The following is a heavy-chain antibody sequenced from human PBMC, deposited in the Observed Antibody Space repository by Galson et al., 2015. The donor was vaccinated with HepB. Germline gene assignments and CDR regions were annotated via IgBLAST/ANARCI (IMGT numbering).Heavy chain of an antibody. CDR2: IYYSGST. J-gene: IGHJ5*02. CDR1: GGSISSGDYY. CDR3: AGGQIYYDSSGFDP. Sequence: LSLTCTVSGGSISSGDYYWSWIRQPPGKGLEWIGYIYYSGSTYYNPSLKSRVTISVDASKNQFSLKLSSVTAADTAVYYCAGGQIYYDSSGFDPWGQGTLVTVSS. D-gene: IGHD3-22*01. V-gene: IGHV4-30-4*01.